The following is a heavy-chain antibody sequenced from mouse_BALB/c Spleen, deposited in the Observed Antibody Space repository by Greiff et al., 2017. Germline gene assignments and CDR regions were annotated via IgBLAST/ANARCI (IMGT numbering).Heavy chain of an antibody. J-gene: IGHJ3*01. D-gene: IGHD3-1*01. CDR3: TSGGLPPWFAY. V-gene: IGHV1-5*01. Sequence: VQLQQPGAELVKPGASVKLSCKASGYTFTSYWMHWVKQRPGQGLEWIGAIYPGNSDTSYNQKFKGKAKLTAVTSTSTAYMELSSLTNEDSAVYYCTSGGLPPWFAYWGQGTLVTVSA. CDR1: GYTFTSYW. CDR2: IYPGNSDT.